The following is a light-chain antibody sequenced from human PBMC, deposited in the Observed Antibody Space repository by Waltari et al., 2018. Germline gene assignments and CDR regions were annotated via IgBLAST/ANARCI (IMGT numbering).Light chain of an antibody. V-gene: IGLV1-40*01. CDR1: SSTIGAGYD. CDR3: QSYDSSLSGSV. CDR2: VNS. Sequence: QSGLTQPPSVSGAPGQRVTISCTGSSSTIGAGYDVHWYQLLPGTAPKLLIYVNSNRPSGVPDRFSGSKSGTSASLAITGLQAEDEADYYCQSYDSSLSGSVFGGGTKLTVL. J-gene: IGLJ3*02.